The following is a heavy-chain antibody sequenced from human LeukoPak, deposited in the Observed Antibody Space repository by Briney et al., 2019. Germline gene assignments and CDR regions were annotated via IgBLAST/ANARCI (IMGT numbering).Heavy chain of an antibody. V-gene: IGHV3-7*01. CDR2: IKQDGSEE. CDR3: ATYTNWVAGDV. J-gene: IGHJ6*02. CDR1: AFTFSDSW. Sequence: GGSLRLSCVASAFTFSDSWMSWVRQAPGKGLEWVAEIKQDGSEEDYVDSVRGRFTISRDNAKNSLYLQMNSLRAEDTAVYYCATYTNWVAGDVWGQGTTASVSS. D-gene: IGHD1-1*01.